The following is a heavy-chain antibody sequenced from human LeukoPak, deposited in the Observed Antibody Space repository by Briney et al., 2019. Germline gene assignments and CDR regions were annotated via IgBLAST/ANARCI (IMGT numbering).Heavy chain of an antibody. D-gene: IGHD1-26*01. J-gene: IGHJ4*02. CDR3: ARREHGVFDY. CDR1: GGSISSGGYS. CDR2: IYHSGST. V-gene: IGHV4-30-2*01. Sequence: SETLSLTCAVSGGSISSGGYSWSWIRQPPGKGLEWIGYIYHSGSTYYNPSLKSRVTISVDRSKNQFSLKLSSVTAADTAVYYCARREHGVFDYWGQGTLVTVSS.